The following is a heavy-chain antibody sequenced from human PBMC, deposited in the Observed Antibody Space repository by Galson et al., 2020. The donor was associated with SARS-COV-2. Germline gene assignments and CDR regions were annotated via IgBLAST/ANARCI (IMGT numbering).Heavy chain of an antibody. CDR2: T. D-gene: IGHD3-3*01. V-gene: IGHV3-43*01. Sequence: TYYTDSVKVRFTISRDNTKDFLYLQMDSLRTEDTGLYYCAKEGLAVDDFGRGEVPDVWGKGTTVIVSS. CDR3: AKEGLAVDDFGRGEVPDV. J-gene: IGHJ6*04.